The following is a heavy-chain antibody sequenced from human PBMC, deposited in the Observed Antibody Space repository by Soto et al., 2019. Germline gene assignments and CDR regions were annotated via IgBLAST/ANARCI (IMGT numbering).Heavy chain of an antibody. D-gene: IGHD1-26*01. Sequence: SETLSLTFTVSGCSISRYYWSWIRQPPGKGLEWIGYIYYSGSTNYNPSLKSRVTISVDTSKNQFSLKLSSVTAADTAVYYCARELGATSTLDYWGQGTLVTVSS. J-gene: IGHJ4*02. V-gene: IGHV4-59*01. CDR3: ARELGATSTLDY. CDR2: IYYSGST. CDR1: GCSISRYY.